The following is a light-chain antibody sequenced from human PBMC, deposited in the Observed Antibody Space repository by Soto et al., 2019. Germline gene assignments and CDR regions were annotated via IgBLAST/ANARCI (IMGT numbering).Light chain of an antibody. J-gene: IGLJ2*01. Sequence: QSALTQPASVSGSPGQSITISCTGTSSDVGGYNYVSWYQQHPGKAPKLTIYGVTNRPSGVSNRFSGSKSGNTASLTISGLQAEDEADYYCSSYTTSTTLSVVFGGGTKLTVL. CDR2: GVT. CDR1: SSDVGGYNY. V-gene: IGLV2-14*01. CDR3: SSYTTSTTLSVV.